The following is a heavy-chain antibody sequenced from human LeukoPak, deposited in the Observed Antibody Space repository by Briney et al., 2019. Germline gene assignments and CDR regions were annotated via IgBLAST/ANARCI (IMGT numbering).Heavy chain of an antibody. D-gene: IGHD6-19*01. CDR2: INHSGST. Sequence: TSETLSLTCAVYGGSFSGYYWSWIRQPPGKELEWIGEINHSGSTNYNPSLKSRVTISVDTSKNQFSLKLSSVTAADTAVYYCARGLGSSGWYGDYWGQGTLVTVSS. J-gene: IGHJ4*02. V-gene: IGHV4-34*01. CDR1: GGSFSGYY. CDR3: ARGLGSSGWYGDY.